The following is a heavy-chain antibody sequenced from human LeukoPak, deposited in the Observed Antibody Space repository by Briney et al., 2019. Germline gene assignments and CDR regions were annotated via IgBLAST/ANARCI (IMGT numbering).Heavy chain of an antibody. J-gene: IGHJ5*02. CDR2: IYYRGSA. Sequence: SETLSLTCTVSGGSISSSTYYWGWIRQPPGKGLEWIGTIYYRGSAYYNPSLKSRVTISVDTSKNQFSLKLTSVTAADTAVYYCARLGRTYYDFWSGPWGQGTLVTVSS. CDR3: ARLGRTYYDFWSGP. V-gene: IGHV4-39*01. CDR1: GGSISSSTYY. D-gene: IGHD3-3*01.